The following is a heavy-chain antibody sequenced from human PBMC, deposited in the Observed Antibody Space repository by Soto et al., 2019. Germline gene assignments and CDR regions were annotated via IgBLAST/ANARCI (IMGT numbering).Heavy chain of an antibody. CDR2: IYWADDK. CDR1: GFSLTTSGVG. J-gene: IGHJ4*02. Sequence: QITLNESGPTQVKPRQTLTLTCTFSGFSLTTSGVGVGWIRQSPGKAPEWLALIYWADDKRYSPSLKSRLTITKDTSKNQVVLTMADLDPAVTATYYCAHRVLRTVFGLVTTTAIYFDFWGQGTPVAVSS. V-gene: IGHV2-5*02. D-gene: IGHD3-3*01. CDR3: AHRVLRTVFGLVTTTAIYFDF.